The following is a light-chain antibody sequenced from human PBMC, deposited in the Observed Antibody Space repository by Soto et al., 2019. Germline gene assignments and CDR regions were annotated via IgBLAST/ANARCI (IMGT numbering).Light chain of an antibody. CDR1: QGIGNA. CDR2: GAS. J-gene: IGKJ1*01. CDR3: RQNINYPLT. Sequence: AIQMNQSPSSLSASVGDRVTISCRASQGIGNALCWHQQKPLKPSTVLIYGASNFQSGVPPRFSGSGSGTDFTLAISSLQPEDSATYYCRQNINYPLTFGQGTKVDIK. V-gene: IGKV1-6*01.